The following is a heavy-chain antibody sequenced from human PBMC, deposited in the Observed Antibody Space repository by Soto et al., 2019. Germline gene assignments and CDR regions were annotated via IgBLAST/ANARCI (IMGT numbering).Heavy chain of an antibody. D-gene: IGHD6-13*01. CDR1: GDSVSSNSAA. J-gene: IGHJ4*02. CDR3: ARQIAATGTAGTFDY. V-gene: IGHV6-1*01. Sequence: QVQLQQSGPGLVKPSQTLSLTCAISGDSVSSNSAAWTWIRQSPSRGLEWLGRTYYRSTWSNDYVLSGKSRITINPDTSNNQFSLHLNSVTPEDTAVYYCARQIAATGTAGTFDYWGQGTLVTVSS. CDR2: TYYRSTWSN.